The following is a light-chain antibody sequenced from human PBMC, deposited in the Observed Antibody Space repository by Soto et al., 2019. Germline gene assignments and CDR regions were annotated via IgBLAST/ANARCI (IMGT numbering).Light chain of an antibody. CDR3: QQYNSYPLT. CDR1: QSISSW. V-gene: IGKV1-5*01. J-gene: IGKJ4*01. CDR2: DAS. Sequence: DIQLTQSPSTLSASLGAGVAITGLASQSISSWLAWYQQKPGKAPKLLIYDASSLESGVPSRFSGSGSGTEFTLTVSSLQPDDFATYYCQQYNSYPLTFGGGTKVDIK.